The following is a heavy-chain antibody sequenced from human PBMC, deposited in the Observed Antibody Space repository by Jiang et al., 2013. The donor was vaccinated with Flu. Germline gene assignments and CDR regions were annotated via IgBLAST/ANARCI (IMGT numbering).Heavy chain of an antibody. D-gene: IGHD2-2*01. Sequence: PGLVKPSQTLSLTCSVSGGSLTSGHYYWSWIRQPAGSGLEWVGRIYTGGSTNYNPSLKSRVTISMDASKNQFSLKVNSVTAADTAVYYCARGRADDVLVPTAIWFDPWGQGTLVTVSS. CDR1: GGSLTSGHYY. CDR2: IYTGGST. J-gene: IGHJ5*02. V-gene: IGHV4-61*02. CDR3: ARGRADDVLVPTAIWFDP.